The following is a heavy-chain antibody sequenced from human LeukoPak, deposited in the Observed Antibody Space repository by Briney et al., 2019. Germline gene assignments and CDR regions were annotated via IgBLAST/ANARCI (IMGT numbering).Heavy chain of an antibody. CDR3: ARGRSYFDY. Sequence: SSETLSLTCTVSGGSISSYYWSWIRQPPGKGLEWIGYIYYSGSTNYKPSLKSRVTISVDTSKNQFSLKVSSVTAADTAVYYCARGRSYFDYWGQGTLVTVSS. CDR2: IYYSGST. CDR1: GGSISSYY. J-gene: IGHJ4*02. V-gene: IGHV4-59*01.